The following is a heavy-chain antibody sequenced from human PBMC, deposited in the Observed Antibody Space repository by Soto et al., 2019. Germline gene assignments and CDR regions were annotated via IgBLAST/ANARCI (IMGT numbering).Heavy chain of an antibody. J-gene: IGHJ6*02. CDR3: ARDRWEGSGRPGRPDGMDV. CDR1: GFTFSSYA. Sequence: QVQLVESGGGVVQPGRSLRLSCAASGFTFSSYAMHWVRQAPGKGLEWVAVISYDGSNKYYADSVKGRFTISRDNSKNTLYLQRNSLRAEDTAVYYCARDRWEGSGRPGRPDGMDVWGQGTTVTVSS. CDR2: ISYDGSNK. D-gene: IGHD1-26*01. V-gene: IGHV3-30-3*01.